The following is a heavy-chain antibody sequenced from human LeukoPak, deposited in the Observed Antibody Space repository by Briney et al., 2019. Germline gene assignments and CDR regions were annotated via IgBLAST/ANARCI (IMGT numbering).Heavy chain of an antibody. CDR1: GGSISSGGYY. D-gene: IGHD5-18*01. J-gene: IGHJ5*02. CDR2: IYYSGST. V-gene: IGHV4-31*03. CDR3: ARGPPDTAMTRRRKGYWFDP. Sequence: KSSETLSLTCTVPGGSISSGGYYWSWIRQHPGKGLEWIGYIYYSGSTYYNPSLKSRVTISVDTSKNQFSLKLSSVTAADTAVYYCARGPPDTAMTRRRKGYWFDPWGQGTLVTVSS.